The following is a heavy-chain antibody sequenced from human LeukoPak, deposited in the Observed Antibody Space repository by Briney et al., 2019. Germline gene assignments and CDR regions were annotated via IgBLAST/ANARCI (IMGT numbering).Heavy chain of an antibody. Sequence: RASVKVSCKASGYTFTGYYMHWVRQAPGQGLEWMGWINPNSGGTNYAQKFQGRVTMTRDTSMSTAYMELSRLRSDDTAVYYCARVGVGLLLTGHHPFDYWGQGTLVTVSS. J-gene: IGHJ4*02. D-gene: IGHD3-9*01. CDR2: INPNSGGT. CDR3: ARVGVGLLLTGHHPFDY. V-gene: IGHV1-2*02. CDR1: GYTFTGYY.